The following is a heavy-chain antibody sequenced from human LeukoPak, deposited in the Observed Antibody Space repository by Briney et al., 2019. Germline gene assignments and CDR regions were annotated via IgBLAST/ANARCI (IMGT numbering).Heavy chain of an antibody. CDR1: GGSISSSSYY. CDR3: ARGSMITFD. CDR2: IYYSGST. V-gene: IGHV4-39*07. Sequence: PSETLSLTCTVSGGSISSSSYYWGWIRQPPGKGLEWIGSIYYSGSTYYNPSLKSRVTISVDTSKNQFSLKLSSVTAADTAVYYCARGSMITFDWGQGTLVTVSS. J-gene: IGHJ4*02. D-gene: IGHD3-16*01.